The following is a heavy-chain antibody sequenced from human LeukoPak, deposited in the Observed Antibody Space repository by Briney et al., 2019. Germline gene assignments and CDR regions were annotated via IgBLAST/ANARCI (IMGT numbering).Heavy chain of an antibody. Sequence: PGGSLRLSCAASGFTFSSYAMHWVRQAPGKGPEWVAVISYDGTDEYYVDSVKGRFTISRDNSKNTLYLQMNSLRAADTAVYYCARPYYYDSSGGYWGQGTLVTVSS. J-gene: IGHJ4*02. CDR3: ARPYYYDSSGGY. V-gene: IGHV3-30*04. D-gene: IGHD3-22*01. CDR1: GFTFSSYA. CDR2: ISYDGTDE.